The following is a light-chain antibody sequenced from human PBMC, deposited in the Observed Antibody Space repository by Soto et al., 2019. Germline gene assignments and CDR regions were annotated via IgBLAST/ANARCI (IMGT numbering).Light chain of an antibody. CDR3: SSYTSSSTPYV. CDR2: EVS. CDR1: SSDVGGYNY. J-gene: IGLJ1*01. Sequence: QSALIQPDSVSGSPGQSITISCTGTSSDVGGYNYVSWYQQHPGKAPKLMIYEVSNRPSGVSNRFSGSKSGNTASLTISGLQAEDEADYYCSSYTSSSTPYVFGTGTKVTVL. V-gene: IGLV2-14*01.